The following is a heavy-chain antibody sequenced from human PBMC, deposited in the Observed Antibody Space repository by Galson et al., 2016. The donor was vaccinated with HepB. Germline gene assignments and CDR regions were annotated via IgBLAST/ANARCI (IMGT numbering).Heavy chain of an antibody. J-gene: IGHJ2*01. CDR1: GFTFSHYA. V-gene: IGHV3-30*04. CDR2: IFTTASAQ. CDR3: AIDKGGQYFDL. D-gene: IGHD2-15*01. Sequence: SLRLSCAASGFTFSHYAMHWVRQAPGQGLEWVEIIFTTASAQLYADSVQGRITLSRDNSKKMFYLEMNSLRPEDTAIYYCAIDKGGQYFDLWGRGTLVSVSS.